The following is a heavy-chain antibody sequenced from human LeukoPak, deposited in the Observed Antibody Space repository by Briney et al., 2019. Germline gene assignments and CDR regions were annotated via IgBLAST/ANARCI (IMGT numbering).Heavy chain of an antibody. CDR1: GYSFTGYY. V-gene: IGHV1-2*06. D-gene: IGHD6-19*01. Sequence: ASVKVSCKASGYSFTGYYLHWVRQAPGQGLEWMERINPHTGTNHAQKFQGRVAMTRDASISTAYMELSSLRSDDTAVYYCTRDLTSRAVGDYWGQGTLVTVSS. J-gene: IGHJ4*02. CDR2: INPHTGT. CDR3: TRDLTSRAVGDY.